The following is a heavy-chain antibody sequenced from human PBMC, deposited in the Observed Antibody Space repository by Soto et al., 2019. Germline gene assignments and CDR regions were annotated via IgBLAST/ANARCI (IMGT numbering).Heavy chain of an antibody. J-gene: IGHJ5*01. CDR2: IYYSGST. Sequence: PSETLSLTCTVSGGSISSYYWSWIRQPPGKGLEWIGYIYYSGSTNYNPSLKSRVTISVDTSKNQFSLKLSSVTAADTAVYYCARIGGLGDYDWFDPWGQGTTVTVSS. D-gene: IGHD4-17*01. CDR1: GGSISSYY. V-gene: IGHV4-59*01. CDR3: ARIGGLGDYDWFDP.